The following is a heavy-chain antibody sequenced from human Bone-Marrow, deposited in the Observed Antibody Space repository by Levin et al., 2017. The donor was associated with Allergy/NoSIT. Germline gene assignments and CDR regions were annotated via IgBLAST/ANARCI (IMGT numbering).Heavy chain of an antibody. D-gene: IGHD6-13*01. J-gene: IGHJ6*02. CDR1: GFPFSTYG. CDR3: ARAAGAAGRGGMDV. CDR2: ISTRSTYI. V-gene: IGHV3-21*06. Sequence: SCAPSGFPFSTYGMAWVRQAPGEGLEWLASISTRSTYIHYAASVKGRFTISRDNANNSLSLQMDRLRRDDPAVYCCARAAGAAGRGGMDVWGQGTTVTVSS.